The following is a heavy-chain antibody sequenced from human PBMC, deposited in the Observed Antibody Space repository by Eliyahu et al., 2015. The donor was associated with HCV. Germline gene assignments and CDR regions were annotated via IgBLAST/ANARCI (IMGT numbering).Heavy chain of an antibody. Sequence: QVXLVESGGGXVQPGRSLRLSCAASGFPFSXXAMHWGRQAPGKGLEWVAVISYDGSNKYYADSVKDRFTISRDNSKNTLYLQMNSLRAEDTAVYYCARESRIHYYDSSGYFDYWGQGTLVTVSS. CDR1: GFPFSXXA. D-gene: IGHD3-22*01. V-gene: IGHV3-30-3*01. J-gene: IGHJ4*02. CDR2: ISYDGSNK. CDR3: ARESRIHYYDSSGYFDY.